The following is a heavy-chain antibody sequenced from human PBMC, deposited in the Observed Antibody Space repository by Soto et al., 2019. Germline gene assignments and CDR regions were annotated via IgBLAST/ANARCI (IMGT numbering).Heavy chain of an antibody. CDR2: IIPTFGTT. CDR1: GGNFSSNG. V-gene: IGHV1-69*13. CDR3: AGASDSTWYNWLDP. Sequence: SVKVSCKAPGGNFSSNGIRWVRQAPGQGLELMGGIIPTFGTTNYAHKFRGRVTITADESTGTAYMELSSLRSDDTAVYYCAGASDSTWYNWLDPWGQGTLVTVS. J-gene: IGHJ5*02. D-gene: IGHD5-18*01.